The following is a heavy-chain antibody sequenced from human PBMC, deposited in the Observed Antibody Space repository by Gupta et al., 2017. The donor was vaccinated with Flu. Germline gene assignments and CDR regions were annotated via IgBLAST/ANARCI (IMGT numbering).Heavy chain of an antibody. V-gene: IGHV3-7*01. D-gene: IGHD3-3*01. CDR1: GFALTTYW. CDR3: ARGFWSGSPVGGDV. CDR2: MKQDETEK. Sequence: EVQLVESGGGLVQPGGSLRLSCAASGFALTTYWMSWVRQAPGKGLEWVANMKQDETEKYYVDSVKGRFTISKDHDKNSLYLQMNSLRAEDTAVYYCARGFWSGSPVGGDVWGKGTTVTVSS. J-gene: IGHJ6*04.